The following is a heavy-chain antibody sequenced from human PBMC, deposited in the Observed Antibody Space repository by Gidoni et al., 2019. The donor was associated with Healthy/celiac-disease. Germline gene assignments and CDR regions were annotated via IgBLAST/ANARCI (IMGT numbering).Heavy chain of an antibody. Sequence: QVQLQASGPGLVKPSQTLSLTCTVSGGSISSGSYYWSWIRQPAGKGLEWIGRIYTSGSTNYNPSLKSRVTISVDTSKNQFSLKLSSVTAADTAVYYCARDFMVRGVIKGGMDVWGQGTTVTVSS. J-gene: IGHJ6*02. CDR2: IYTSGST. CDR3: ARDFMVRGVIKGGMDV. D-gene: IGHD3-10*01. CDR1: GGSISSGSYY. V-gene: IGHV4-61*02.